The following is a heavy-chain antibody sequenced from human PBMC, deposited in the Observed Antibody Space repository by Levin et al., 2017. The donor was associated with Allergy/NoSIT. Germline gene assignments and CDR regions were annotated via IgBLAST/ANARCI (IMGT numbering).Heavy chain of an antibody. CDR3: AKETYYYDSSGRNGGMDV. CDR1: GFTFDDYA. J-gene: IGHJ6*02. CDR2: ISWNSGSI. V-gene: IGHV3-9*01. D-gene: IGHD3-22*01. Sequence: PGGSLRLSCAASGFTFDDYAMHWVRQAPGKGLEWVSGISWNSGSIGYADSVKGRFTISRDNAKNSLYLQMNSLRAEDTALYYCAKETYYYDSSGRNGGMDVWGQGTTVTVSS.